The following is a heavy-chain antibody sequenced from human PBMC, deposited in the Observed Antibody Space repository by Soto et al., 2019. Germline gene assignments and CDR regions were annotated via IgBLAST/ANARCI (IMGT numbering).Heavy chain of an antibody. V-gene: IGHV4-34*01. Sequence: SETLSFTCAVYGGSFSGYYWSWIRQPPGKGLEWIGEINHSGSTNYNPSLKSRVTISVDTSKNQFSLKLSSVTAADTAVYYCARGNTIFGVALPLDYWGQGTLVTVS. CDR3: ARGNTIFGVALPLDY. D-gene: IGHD3-3*01. J-gene: IGHJ4*02. CDR1: GGSFSGYY. CDR2: INHSGST.